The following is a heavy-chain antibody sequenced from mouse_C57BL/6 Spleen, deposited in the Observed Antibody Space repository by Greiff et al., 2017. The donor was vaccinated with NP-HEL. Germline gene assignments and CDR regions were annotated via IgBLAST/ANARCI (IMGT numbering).Heavy chain of an antibody. Sequence: QVQLKESGPGILQPSQTLSLTCSFSGFSLSTFGMGVGWIRQPPGKGLEWLAHIWWDDDKYYNPALKSRITVSKDTSKNQVFLKIANVDTADTATYYCARIGDYYGRFDIWGTGTTVTVSS. D-gene: IGHD1-1*01. CDR1: GFSLSTFGMG. V-gene: IGHV8-8*01. CDR2: IWWDDDK. J-gene: IGHJ1*03. CDR3: ARIGDYYGRFDI.